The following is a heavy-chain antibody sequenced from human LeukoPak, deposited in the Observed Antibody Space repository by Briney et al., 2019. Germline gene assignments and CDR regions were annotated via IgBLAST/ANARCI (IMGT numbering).Heavy chain of an antibody. CDR2: IRYDGSHT. Sequence: GGSLRLSCAASGFTFSGYGMHWVRQTPGKGLEWVAFIRYDGSHTYYTDSVKGRFTLSRDNSKNTLYRQMNSLRAEDTAVYYCAKQDQDRFLEWLSYDYWGRGTLVTVSS. D-gene: IGHD3-3*01. V-gene: IGHV3-30*02. CDR3: AKQDQDRFLEWLSYDY. J-gene: IGHJ4*02. CDR1: GFTFSGYG.